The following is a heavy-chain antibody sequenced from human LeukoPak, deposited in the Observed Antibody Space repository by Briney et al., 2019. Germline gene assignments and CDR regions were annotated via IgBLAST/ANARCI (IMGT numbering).Heavy chain of an antibody. D-gene: IGHD6-13*01. V-gene: IGHV3-23*01. CDR3: AKAASIATTAWFDP. CDR1: GFTFSTNS. J-gene: IGHJ5*02. Sequence: GRSLTLSCAASGFTFSTNSTSCDRQAPGKGLEWVSAIRGDGENTFYADFVKGRFTISRHNSKNTLYLKMNSLRAEDTAVYYCAKAASIATTAWFDPWGQGTLVTVSS. CDR2: IRGDGENT.